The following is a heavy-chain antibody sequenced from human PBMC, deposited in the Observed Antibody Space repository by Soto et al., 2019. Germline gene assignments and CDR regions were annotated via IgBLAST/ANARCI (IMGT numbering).Heavy chain of an antibody. V-gene: IGHV1-46*01. D-gene: IGHD2-15*01. J-gene: IGHJ4*02. CDR3: ARAGYCSGGTCFHGNCDY. CDR2: INPNGGST. Sequence: QVQLVQSGAEVKRPGASVKVSCKASGYTFTTYYMHWVRQAPGQGLEWLGIINPNGGSTTYAQKFQGRVTMTRGTSTSTVDLELSSLRSEDTAVYYCARAGYCSGGTCFHGNCDYWGQGTLFTVSA. CDR1: GYTFTTYY.